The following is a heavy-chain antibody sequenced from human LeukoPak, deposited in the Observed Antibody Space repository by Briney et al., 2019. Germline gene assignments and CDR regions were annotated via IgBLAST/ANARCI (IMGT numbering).Heavy chain of an antibody. CDR1: GYTFTSYG. D-gene: IGHD4-23*01. J-gene: IGHJ4*02. Sequence: GASVKVSCTASGYTFTSYGISWVRQAPGQGLEWMGWISAYNGNTNYAQKLQGRVTMTTDTSTSTAHMELRSLRSDDTAVYYCGYGGNSVDYWGQGTLVTVSS. CDR2: ISAYNGNT. V-gene: IGHV1-18*01. CDR3: GYGGNSVDY.